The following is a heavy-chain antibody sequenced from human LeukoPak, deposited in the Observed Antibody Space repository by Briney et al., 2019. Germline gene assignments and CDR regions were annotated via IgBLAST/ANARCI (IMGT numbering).Heavy chain of an antibody. CDR1: GYSISSGYY. CDR2: IYHSGST. D-gene: IGHD2-15*01. Sequence: SEALSLTCTVSGYSISSGYYWGWIRQPPGKGLEWIGSIYHSGSTYYNPSLKSRVTISVDTSKNQFSLKLSSVTAADTAVYYCARVVVVAANWGQGTLVTVSS. J-gene: IGHJ4*02. V-gene: IGHV4-38-2*02. CDR3: ARVVVVAAN.